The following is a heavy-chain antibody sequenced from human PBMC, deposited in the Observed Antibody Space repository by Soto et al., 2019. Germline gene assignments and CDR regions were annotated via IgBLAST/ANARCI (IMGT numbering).Heavy chain of an antibody. CDR1: GGTFSSYA. CDR3: ARELAAAGNWFDP. V-gene: IGHV1-69*13. Sequence: SGKVSCKSSGGTFSSYAISWVRQDPGQGLEWMGGIIPIFGTANYAQKFQGRVTITADESTSTAYMELSSLRSEDTAVYYCARELAAAGNWFDPWGQGPLVTVSS. J-gene: IGHJ5*02. CDR2: IIPIFGTA. D-gene: IGHD6-13*01.